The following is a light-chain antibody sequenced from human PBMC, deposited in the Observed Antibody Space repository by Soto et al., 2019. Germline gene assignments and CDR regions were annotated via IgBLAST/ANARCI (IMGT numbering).Light chain of an antibody. J-gene: IGKJ1*01. CDR1: QSISSW. CDR2: AAS. Sequence: DSQMTQSPSTLSASVGDRVTITCRACQSISSWLAWYQQLPGKAPKLLIYAASSLQSGVPSRFSGSGSGTDFTLTISSLQPEDFATYYCQQSYSTLWTFGQGTKVDI. V-gene: IGKV1-39*01. CDR3: QQSYSTLWT.